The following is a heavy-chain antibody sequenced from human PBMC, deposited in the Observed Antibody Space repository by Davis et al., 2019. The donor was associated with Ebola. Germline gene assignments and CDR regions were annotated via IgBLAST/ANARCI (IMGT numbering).Heavy chain of an antibody. CDR2: ISGGTGAM. CDR1: GFTFSGSS. Sequence: PGGSLRLSCAASGFTFSGSSMNWVRQAPGKGLEWISHISGGTGAMEYADSVQGRFTISRDNAKNSLYLQMNSLRDDDTAVYYCARGRDYALDIWSQGTMVTVSS. V-gene: IGHV3-48*02. CDR3: ARGRDYALDI. J-gene: IGHJ3*02. D-gene: IGHD2-21*02.